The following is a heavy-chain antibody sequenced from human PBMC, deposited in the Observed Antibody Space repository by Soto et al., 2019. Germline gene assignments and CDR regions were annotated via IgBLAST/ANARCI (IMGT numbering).Heavy chain of an antibody. Sequence: QVQLVQSGAEVKKPGASVKVSCKASGYTFTSYAMHWVRQAPGQRLEWMGWINAGNGNTKYSQKFQGRVTITRDASASTAYMELSSLRSEDTAVYYCARGYGGPIGWFDPWGQGTLVTVSS. CDR2: INAGNGNT. V-gene: IGHV1-3*01. D-gene: IGHD3-16*01. CDR1: GYTFTSYA. J-gene: IGHJ5*02. CDR3: ARGYGGPIGWFDP.